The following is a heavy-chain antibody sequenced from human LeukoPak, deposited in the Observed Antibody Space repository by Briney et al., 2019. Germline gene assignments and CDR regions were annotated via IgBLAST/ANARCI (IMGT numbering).Heavy chain of an antibody. CDR1: GFTFSSYE. CDR3: ARIVVPATYYYYYYGMDV. V-gene: IGHV3-48*03. Sequence: GGSLRLSCAASGFTFSSYEMNWVRQAPGKGLEWVSYISSSGSTIYYADSVKGRFTISRDNAKNSLYLQMNSLRAEDTAVYYCARIVVPATYYYYYYGMDVWGKGTTVTVSS. D-gene: IGHD2-2*01. J-gene: IGHJ6*04. CDR2: ISSSGSTI.